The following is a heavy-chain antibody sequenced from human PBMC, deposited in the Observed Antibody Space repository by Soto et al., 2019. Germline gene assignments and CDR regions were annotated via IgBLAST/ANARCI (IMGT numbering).Heavy chain of an antibody. D-gene: IGHD1-1*01. CDR3: ARDNNWSLDY. CDR1: GFTFSKHW. CDR2: IKTDGSFT. Sequence: LRLSCAASGFTFSKHWMHWVRQAPGKGLVWVSHIKTDGSFTRDADSVKGRFTISRDNARNTLYLQMNSLRAEDTAVYYCARDNNWSLDYWGHGTLVPVSS. J-gene: IGHJ4*01. V-gene: IGHV3-74*01.